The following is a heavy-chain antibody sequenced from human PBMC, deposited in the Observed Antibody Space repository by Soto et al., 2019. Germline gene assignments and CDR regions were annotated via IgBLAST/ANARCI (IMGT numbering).Heavy chain of an antibody. Sequence: PSETLSLTCTVSGGSISSGGYYWSWIRQHPGKGLEWIGYIYYSGSTYYNPSLKSRVTISVDTSKNQFSLKLSSVTAADTAVYYCAIVGGSGSYFDYWGQGTLVTVSS. V-gene: IGHV4-31*03. J-gene: IGHJ4*02. CDR1: GGSISSGGYY. CDR2: IYYSGST. D-gene: IGHD3-10*01. CDR3: AIVGGSGSYFDY.